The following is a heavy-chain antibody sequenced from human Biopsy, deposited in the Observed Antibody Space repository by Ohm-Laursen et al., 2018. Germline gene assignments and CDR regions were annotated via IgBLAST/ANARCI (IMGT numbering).Heavy chain of an antibody. V-gene: IGHV3-15*01. D-gene: IGHD5-12*01. CDR2: IKSNSDGEAT. CDR3: TVDLGRGFH. Sequence: SLRLSCTASGFTFTHAWMSWVRQGPGKGLEWLCRIKSNSDGEATDYAAAVQGRFSISRDDSTNTFYLQMNSLKSEDTGVFYCTVDLGRGFHWGQGTLVTVSS. CDR1: GFTFTHAW. J-gene: IGHJ4*02.